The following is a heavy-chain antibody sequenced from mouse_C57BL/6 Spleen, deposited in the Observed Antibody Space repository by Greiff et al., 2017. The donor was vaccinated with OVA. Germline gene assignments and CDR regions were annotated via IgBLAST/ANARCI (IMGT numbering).Heavy chain of an antibody. V-gene: IGHV1-15*01. CDR1: GYTFTDYE. CDR2: IDPETGGT. CDR3: TRFHYYGSSYGY. J-gene: IGHJ2*01. D-gene: IGHD1-1*01. Sequence: VQGVESGAELVRPGASVTLSCKASGYTFTDYEMHWVKQTPVHGLEWIGAIDPETGGTAYNQKFKGKAILTADKSSSTAYMELRSLTSEDSAVYYCTRFHYYGSSYGYWGQGTTLTVSS.